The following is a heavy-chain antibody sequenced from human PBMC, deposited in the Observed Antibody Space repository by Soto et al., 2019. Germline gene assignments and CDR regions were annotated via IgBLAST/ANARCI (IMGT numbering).Heavy chain of an antibody. D-gene: IGHD2-15*01. CDR1: GGSISSGGYY. J-gene: IGHJ6*02. Sequence: SETLSLTCTVSGGSISSGGYYWSWIRQHPGKGLEWIGYIYYSGSTYYNPSLKSRVTISVDTSKNQFSLKLSSVTAADTAVYYCARDVGGTSYAGVAGGMDVWGQGTTVTAP. CDR2: IYYSGST. V-gene: IGHV4-31*03. CDR3: ARDVGGTSYAGVAGGMDV.